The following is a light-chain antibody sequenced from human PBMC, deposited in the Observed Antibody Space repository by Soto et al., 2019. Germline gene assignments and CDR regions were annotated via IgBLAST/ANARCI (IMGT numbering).Light chain of an antibody. CDR3: QHYGYSTWT. J-gene: IGKJ1*01. Sequence: IVLTQSPGTLSLSPEDRATLSCRASQSVSGRYLAWYQQKPGQAPRLVVHGASSRATGIPDRFSGSGSGTDFTLTISRLEPEDFAVYYCQHYGYSTWTFGQGTKVEIK. V-gene: IGKV3-20*01. CDR2: GAS. CDR1: QSVSGRY.